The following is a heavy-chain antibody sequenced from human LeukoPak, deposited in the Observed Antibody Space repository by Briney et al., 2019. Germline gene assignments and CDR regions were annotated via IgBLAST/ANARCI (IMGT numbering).Heavy chain of an antibody. J-gene: IGHJ4*02. V-gene: IGHV3-7*03. Sequence: GGSLRLSCAASHFTFYSYWMSWVRQAPGKGLEWVASIKEDGSETYYVDSVKGRFTISRDNSKNTLYLQMNSLRAEDTAVYYCARGYYDILTGYVDYWGQGTLVTVSS. CDR1: HFTFYSYW. CDR3: ARGYYDILTGYVDY. CDR2: IKEDGSET. D-gene: IGHD3-9*01.